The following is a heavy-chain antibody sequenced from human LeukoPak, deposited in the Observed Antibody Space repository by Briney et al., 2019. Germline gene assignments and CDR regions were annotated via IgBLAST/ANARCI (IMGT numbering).Heavy chain of an antibody. V-gene: IGHV1-69*05. CDR2: IIPIFGTA. CDR3: ASARMEDYYYYMDV. CDR1: GGTFSSYA. Sequence: SVKVSCKASGGTFSSYAISWVRQAPGRGLEWMGEIIPIFGTANYAQKFQGRVTITTDESTSTAYMELSSLRSEDTAVYYCASARMEDYYYYMDVWGKGTTVTVSS. J-gene: IGHJ6*03. D-gene: IGHD1-1*01.